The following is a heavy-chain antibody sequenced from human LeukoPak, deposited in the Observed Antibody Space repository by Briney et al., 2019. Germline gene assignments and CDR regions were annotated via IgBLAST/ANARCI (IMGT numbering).Heavy chain of an antibody. CDR2: ISFDGSDE. CDR1: GFTFSSYA. J-gene: IGHJ4*02. V-gene: IGHV3-30-3*01. Sequence: PGGSLRLSCAASGFTFSSYAMHWVRQAPGKGLEWVAVISFDGSDEYYPDSVKGRFTISRDNSKNTLYLQMNNLRPEDTAVYYCASIGYSSGWYGDFDYWGQRTLVTVSS. D-gene: IGHD6-19*01. CDR3: ASIGYSSGWYGDFDY.